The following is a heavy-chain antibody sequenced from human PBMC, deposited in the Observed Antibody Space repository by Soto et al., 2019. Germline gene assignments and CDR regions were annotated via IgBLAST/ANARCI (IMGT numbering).Heavy chain of an antibody. J-gene: IGHJ6*02. V-gene: IGHV5-10-1*01. D-gene: IGHD5-18*01. CDR3: ARHAAVDTAMGESGNYYYGMDV. CDR1: GYSFTSYW. Sequence: PGEALKISCNSSGYSFTSYWISWVRHMPGKSLEWMGRIEPRDAYTNYSSSVQGHVTISANKSIRTAYLQWSSLKASDTAMYYCARHAAVDTAMGESGNYYYGMDVWGQGTTVTV. CDR2: IEPRDAYT.